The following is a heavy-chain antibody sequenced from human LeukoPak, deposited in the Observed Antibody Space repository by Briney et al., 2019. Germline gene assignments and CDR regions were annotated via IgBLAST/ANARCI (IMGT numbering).Heavy chain of an antibody. D-gene: IGHD6-19*01. Sequence: GGSLRLSCAASGFTVSSNYMSWVRQAPGKGLEWVSVIYSGGSTYYADSVKGRFTISRDNSKNTLYLQMNSLRAEDTAVYYCARGTPSSSGWLYYGMDVWGQGTTVTVSS. J-gene: IGHJ6*02. CDR1: GFTVSSNY. CDR2: IYSGGST. V-gene: IGHV3-66*01. CDR3: ARGTPSSSGWLYYGMDV.